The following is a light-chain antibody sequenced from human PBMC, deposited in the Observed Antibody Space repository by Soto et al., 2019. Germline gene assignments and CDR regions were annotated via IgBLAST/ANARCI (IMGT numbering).Light chain of an antibody. CDR1: RGISSY. CDR3: QQINSYPRT. J-gene: IGKJ1*01. CDR2: AAS. V-gene: IGKV1-9*01. Sequence: DIQLTQSPSFLSASVGDRVTITCRASRGISSYLAWYQQKPGKAPKLLIYAASTLQSGVPSRFSGSGSGTEFTLTISSLQPEDFATYYCQQINSYPRTFGQGTKVDIK.